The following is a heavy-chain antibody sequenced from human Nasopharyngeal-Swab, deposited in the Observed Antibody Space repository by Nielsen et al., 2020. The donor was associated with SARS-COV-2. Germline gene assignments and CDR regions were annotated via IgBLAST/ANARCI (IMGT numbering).Heavy chain of an antibody. CDR2: ISGSGSGT. CDR3: AKGGVSVYGDSYYFDF. CDR1: GSTFDTFG. J-gene: IGHJ4*02. V-gene: IGHV3-23*01. D-gene: IGHD4-17*01. Sequence: GESLKISCAASGSTFDTFGMTWVRQAPGKGLEWVSRISGSGSGTYYADSVKGRFTISRDNSKNTLYLQMNSLRADDTAVYYCAKGGVSVYGDSYYFDFWGQGTLVTVSS.